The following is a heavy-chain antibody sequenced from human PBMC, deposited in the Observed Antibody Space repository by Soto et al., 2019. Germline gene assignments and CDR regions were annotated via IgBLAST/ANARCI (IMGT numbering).Heavy chain of an antibody. V-gene: IGHV1-69*06. CDR2: TIPIYGTA. CDR3: ARDLGGCSAGSCRYNWLDS. Sequence: QVQLVQSGAEVKKPGSSVKVSCKASGDTFSNYAISWVRQAPGQGLEWMGGTIPIYGTAHYAQKFQDRVTITADTSTSTADMELSSLRPEDTAVYYCARDLGGCSAGSCRYNWLDSWGQGTLVTVSS. CDR1: GDTFSNYA. D-gene: IGHD2-15*01. J-gene: IGHJ5*01.